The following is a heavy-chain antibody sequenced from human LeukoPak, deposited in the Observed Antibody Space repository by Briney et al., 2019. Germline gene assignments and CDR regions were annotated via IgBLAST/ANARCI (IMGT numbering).Heavy chain of an antibody. CDR3: AKDRSFGGNSPYFDY. D-gene: IGHD4-23*01. CDR2: ISGAGGTT. Sequence: GGSLRLSCAASGFTFSSYAMSWVRQAPGKGLQWVSTISGAGGTTYYADSVKGRLTISRDNSKNTLYLQMNSLRAEDTALYYCAKDRSFGGNSPYFDYWGQGTPVTVSS. J-gene: IGHJ4*02. CDR1: GFTFSSYA. V-gene: IGHV3-23*01.